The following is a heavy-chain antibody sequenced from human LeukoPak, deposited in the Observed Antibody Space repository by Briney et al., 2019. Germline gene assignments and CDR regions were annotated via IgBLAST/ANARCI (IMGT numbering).Heavy chain of an antibody. CDR3: ARDDIVVVTAIRGMDV. CDR2: IRSKTDGGTP. CDR1: GFTFSNAW. D-gene: IGHD2-21*02. V-gene: IGHV3-15*01. Sequence: GGSLRLSCAASGFTFSNAWMSWVRQAPGKGLEYVGRIRSKTDGGTPDYAAPVKGRFTISRDNAKNSLYLQMNSLRAEDTAVYYCARDDIVVVTAIRGMDVWGQGTTVTVSS. J-gene: IGHJ6*02.